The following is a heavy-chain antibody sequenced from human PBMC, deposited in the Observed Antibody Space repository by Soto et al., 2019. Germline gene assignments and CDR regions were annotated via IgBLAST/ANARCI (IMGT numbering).Heavy chain of an antibody. CDR1: GFTFSSYA. V-gene: IGHV3-23*01. CDR2: ISDSGGST. D-gene: IGHD2-15*01. Sequence: EVQLLESGGGLVQPGGSLRLSCAASGFTFSSYAMSWVRQAPGKGLEWVSGISDSGGSTYYADAVKGRVTISRDNSKNTLYLQMNRLTADYTAGYYCAHGCDGTCYSRIEYWGQGPLVTVSS. J-gene: IGHJ4*02. CDR3: AHGCDGTCYSRIEY.